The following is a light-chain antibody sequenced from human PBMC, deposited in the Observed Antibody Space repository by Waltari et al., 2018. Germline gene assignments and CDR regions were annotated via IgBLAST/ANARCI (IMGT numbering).Light chain of an antibody. CDR2: DGR. Sequence: QSALTQPASVSGSPGQSITISCTGTSDDVGGFYYVSWYQQHPGAAPKLIIYDGRDRAPGVSDRCSGSKSDNTASLTISGLQADDEAVYYCSSYSTTTTLYVFGTGTQVTVL. J-gene: IGLJ1*01. CDR1: SDDVGGFYY. CDR3: SSYSTTTTLYV. V-gene: IGLV2-14*03.